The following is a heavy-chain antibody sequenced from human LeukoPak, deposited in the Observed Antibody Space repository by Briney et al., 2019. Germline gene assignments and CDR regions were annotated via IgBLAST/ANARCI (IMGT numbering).Heavy chain of an antibody. CDR1: GYTFKIRG. V-gene: IGHV1-18*01. J-gene: IGHJ4*02. D-gene: IGHD2-21*02. Sequence: GASVKVSCKASGYTFKIRGISWVRQAPGQGLEWMGWISGYTGKTNYTQSFQDRVSMTTDTSTNTAYMELRSLRSDDTALYDCGRDGGDHLIDHWGQGTLVIVSS. CDR3: GRDGGDHLIDH. CDR2: ISGYTGKT.